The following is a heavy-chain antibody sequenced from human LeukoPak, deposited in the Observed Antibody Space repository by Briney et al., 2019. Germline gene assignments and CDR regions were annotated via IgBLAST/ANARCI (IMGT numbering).Heavy chain of an antibody. CDR1: GFTFSSYS. D-gene: IGHD3-22*01. CDR3: ARKGHRAGVQYYDSGRGTFDY. CDR2: ISSSSSYM. V-gene: IGHV3-21*01. J-gene: IGHJ4*02. Sequence: AGGSLRLSCAASGFTFSSYSMNWVRQAPGKGLEWVSSISSSSSYMYYADSVKGRFTISRDNAKNSLYLQMNSLRAEDTAVYYCARKGHRAGVQYYDSGRGTFDYWGQGTLVTVSS.